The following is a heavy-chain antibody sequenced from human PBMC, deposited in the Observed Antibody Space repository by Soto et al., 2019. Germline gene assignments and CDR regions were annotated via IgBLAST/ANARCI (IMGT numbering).Heavy chain of an antibody. CDR3: AKDLSPGTGAYYDFWSGYYSGPWFDP. Sequence: EVQLLESGGGLVQPGGSLRLSCAASGFTFSSYAMSWVRQAPGKGLEWVSAISGSGGSTYYADSVKGRFTISRDNSKNTLYLPMNSLRAEDMAVYYCAKDLSPGTGAYYDFWSGYYSGPWFDPWCQGTLVTVSS. J-gene: IGHJ5*02. D-gene: IGHD3-3*01. CDR2: ISGSGGST. CDR1: GFTFSSYA. V-gene: IGHV3-23*01.